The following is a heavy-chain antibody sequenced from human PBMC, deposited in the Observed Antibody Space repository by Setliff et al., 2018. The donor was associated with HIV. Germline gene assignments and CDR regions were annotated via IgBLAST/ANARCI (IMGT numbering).Heavy chain of an antibody. CDR3: ARGYGNYYYYYMDV. CDR1: GYTFTGYF. V-gene: IGHV1-2*02. D-gene: IGHD4-17*01. Sequence: ASVKVSCKTSGYTFTGYFMHWVRQAPRQGLEWMGWINPTSGDTNYAQKFQGRLTMTRDTSISTPYMRLSRLRSDDTAVYYCARGYGNYYYYYMDVWGKGTTVTVSS. J-gene: IGHJ6*03. CDR2: INPTSGDT.